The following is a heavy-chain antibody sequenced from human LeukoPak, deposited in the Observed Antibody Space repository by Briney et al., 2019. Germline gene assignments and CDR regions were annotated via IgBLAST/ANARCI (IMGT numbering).Heavy chain of an antibody. CDR2: IIPILGIA. J-gene: IGHJ4*02. Sequence: GASVKVSCKASGGTFSSYANSWVRQAPGQGLEWMGRIIPILGIANYAQKFQGRVTITADKSTSTAYMELSSLRSEDTAVYYCAGGGAYYGSVSYYNTLSYWGQGTLVTVSS. V-gene: IGHV1-69*04. CDR1: GGTFSSYA. D-gene: IGHD3-10*01. CDR3: AGGGAYYGSVSYYNTLSY.